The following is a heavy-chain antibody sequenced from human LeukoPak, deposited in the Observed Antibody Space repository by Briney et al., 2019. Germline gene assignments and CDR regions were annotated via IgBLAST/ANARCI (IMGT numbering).Heavy chain of an antibody. CDR3: AKGIVGATKYGMDV. D-gene: IGHD1-26*01. J-gene: IGHJ6*02. CDR1: GFTFSNYG. CDR2: ISYDESDK. V-gene: IGHV3-30*18. Sequence: PGGSLRLSCAASGFTFSNYGMHWVRQAPGKGLECVAVISYDESDKYYADSVKGRFTISRDNSKNTLYLQMNSLRAEDTAVYYCAKGIVGATKYGMDVWGQGTTVTVSS.